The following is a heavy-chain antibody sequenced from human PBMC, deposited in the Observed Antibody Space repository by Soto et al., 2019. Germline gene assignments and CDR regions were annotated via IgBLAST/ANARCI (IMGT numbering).Heavy chain of an antibody. Sequence: QVQLVQSGPEVKKPGASVKVSCKTSGYTFTSFGISWVRQAPGQGLEWMGWITTDKGKTNYVQKFQGRVTMTPDTSTSTAYMELRSLRSDDTAVYYCATRSPAFDYWGQGTLVTVSS. V-gene: IGHV1-18*01. CDR3: ATRSPAFDY. J-gene: IGHJ4*02. CDR2: ITTDKGKT. CDR1: GYTFTSFG.